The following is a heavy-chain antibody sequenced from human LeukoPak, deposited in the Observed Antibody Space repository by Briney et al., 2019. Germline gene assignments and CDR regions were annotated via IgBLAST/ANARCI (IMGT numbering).Heavy chain of an antibody. J-gene: IGHJ3*02. V-gene: IGHV1-69*13. CDR3: ARVRIRDGYNIFVGAFDI. D-gene: IGHD5-24*01. CDR1: GGTFSSYA. CDR2: IIPIFATA. Sequence: SVKVSCKASGGTFSSYAISWVRQAPGQGLAWMGGIIPIFATADYAQKFQGRVTITADESTSTAYMELSSLRSEDTAVYYCARVRIRDGYNIFVGAFDIWGQGTMVTVSS.